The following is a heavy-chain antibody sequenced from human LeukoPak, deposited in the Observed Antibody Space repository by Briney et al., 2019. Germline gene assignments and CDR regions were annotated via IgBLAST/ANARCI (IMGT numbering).Heavy chain of an antibody. CDR3: ARGTPYYDFWSGYLYSMDV. D-gene: IGHD3-3*01. Sequence: PSETLSLTCAVYGGSFRGYYWSWIRQPPGKGLEWIGEINHSGSTNYNPSLKSRVTISVDTSKNQFSLKLSSVTAADTAVYYCARGTPYYDFWSGYLYSMDVWGQGTTVTVSS. V-gene: IGHV4-34*01. CDR1: GGSFRGYY. J-gene: IGHJ6*02. CDR2: INHSGST.